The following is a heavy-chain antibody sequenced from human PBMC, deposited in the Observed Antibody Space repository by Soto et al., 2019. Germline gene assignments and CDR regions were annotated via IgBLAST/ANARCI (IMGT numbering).Heavy chain of an antibody. CDR3: AKAPGIEVIGTRLYFDH. V-gene: IGHV3-23*01. D-gene: IGHD2-2*01. CDR2: ITGGGGTT. CDR1: GFTFSIYA. J-gene: IGHJ4*02. Sequence: PGGSLRLSCTASGFTFSIYAMIWDRQAPGKGLEWVSGITGGGGTTYYADSVKGRFTISRDNSKNTVYVQISSLRAEDTAVYYCAKAPGIEVIGTRLYFDHWGLGTLVTVSS.